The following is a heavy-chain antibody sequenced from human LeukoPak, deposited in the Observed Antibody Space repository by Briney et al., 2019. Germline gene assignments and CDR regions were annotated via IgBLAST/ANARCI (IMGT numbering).Heavy chain of an antibody. V-gene: IGHV1-18*04. J-gene: IGHJ6*02. CDR2: ISAYNGNT. CDR3: ARDLEGIAAAGTPYGMDV. D-gene: IGHD6-13*01. Sequence: ASVKVSCKASGYTFSGYYIHWVRQAPGQGLEWMGWISAYNGNTNYAQKLQGRVTMTTDTSTSTAYMELRSLRSDDTAVYYCARDLEGIAAAGTPYGMDVWGQGTTVTVSS. CDR1: GYTFSGYY.